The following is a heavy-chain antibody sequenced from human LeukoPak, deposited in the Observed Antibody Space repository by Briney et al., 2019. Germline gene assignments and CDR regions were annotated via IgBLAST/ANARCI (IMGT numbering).Heavy chain of an antibody. V-gene: IGHV1-46*01. J-gene: IGHJ6*02. CDR1: GYTFTSYY. D-gene: IGHD3-10*01. CDR3: ARAPRVVRGVILSYGMDV. Sequence: ASVKVSCKASGYTFTSYYMHWVRQAPGQGLEWMGIINPSGGSTSYAQKFQGRVTMTRDTSTSTVYMELSSLRSEDTAAYYCARAPRVVRGVILSYGMDVWGQGTTVTVSS. CDR2: INPSGGST.